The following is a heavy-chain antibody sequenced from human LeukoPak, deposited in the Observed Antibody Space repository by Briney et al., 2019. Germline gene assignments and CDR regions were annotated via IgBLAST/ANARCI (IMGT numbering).Heavy chain of an antibody. CDR2: IWYDGSNK. J-gene: IGHJ5*02. D-gene: IGHD6-13*01. CDR1: GFTFSSYG. Sequence: GGSLRLSCVASGFTFSSYGMHWVRQAPGKGLEWVAVIWYDGSNKYYADSVKGRFTISRDNSKNTLYLQMNSLRAEDTAVYYCARDGGIAAAGHNWFDPWGQGTLVTVSS. V-gene: IGHV3-33*01. CDR3: ARDGGIAAAGHNWFDP.